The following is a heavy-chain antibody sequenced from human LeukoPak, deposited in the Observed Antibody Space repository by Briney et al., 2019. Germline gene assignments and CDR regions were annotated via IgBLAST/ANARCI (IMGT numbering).Heavy chain of an antibody. D-gene: IGHD2-2*01. J-gene: IGHJ6*03. CDR3: ARAIVVVPAANSYYYYYYMDV. Sequence: PSETLSLTCTVSGGSISSYYWSWIRQPAGKGLEWIGRIYTSGSTNYNPSLKSRVTMSVDTSKNQFSLKLSSVTAADTAVYYCARAIVVVPAANSYYYYYYMDVWGKGTTVTISS. V-gene: IGHV4-4*07. CDR1: GGSISSYY. CDR2: IYTSGST.